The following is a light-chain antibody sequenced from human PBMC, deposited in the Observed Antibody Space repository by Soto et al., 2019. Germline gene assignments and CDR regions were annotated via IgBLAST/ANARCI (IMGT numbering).Light chain of an antibody. CDR3: QHYDNLPRYT. CDR2: AAS. V-gene: IGKV1-27*01. Sequence: DIQMTQSPSSLSASVGDRVTITCRASQGISNYLAWYQQKPGKVPKLLIYAASTLQSGVPSRFSGSGSGTDFTLTISSLQPEDVATYYCQHYDNLPRYTFGLGTKLEIK. CDR1: QGISNY. J-gene: IGKJ2*01.